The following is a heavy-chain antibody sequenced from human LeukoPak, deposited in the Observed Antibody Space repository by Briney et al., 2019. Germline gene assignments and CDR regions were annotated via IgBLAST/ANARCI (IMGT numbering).Heavy chain of an antibody. CDR1: GFTVSNNY. D-gene: IGHD4-17*01. V-gene: IGHV3-53*01. Sequence: PGGSLRLSCAASGFTVSNNYMSWVRQAPGKGLEWVSVIYTGGSTHYSDSVKGRFTISRDNSKNMLSLQMNSLRAEDTALYYCATGRGDPFYYFDYWGEGTLVTVSS. CDR2: IYTGGST. CDR3: ATGRGDPFYYFDY. J-gene: IGHJ4*02.